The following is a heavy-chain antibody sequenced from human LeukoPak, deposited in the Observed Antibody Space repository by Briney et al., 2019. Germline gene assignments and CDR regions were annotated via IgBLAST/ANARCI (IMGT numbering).Heavy chain of an antibody. J-gene: IGHJ5*02. CDR3: AGLIRPGWFDP. D-gene: IGHD1-14*01. Sequence: PSETLSLTCTVSGASISSSTDYWGRIRQPPGKGLEWIANIYYSGSTYYNPSLKSRVTISVDTSKNQFSLKLSSVTAADTAVYYCAGLIRPGWFDPWGQGTLVTVSS. V-gene: IGHV4-39*01. CDR1: GASISSSTDY. CDR2: IYYSGST.